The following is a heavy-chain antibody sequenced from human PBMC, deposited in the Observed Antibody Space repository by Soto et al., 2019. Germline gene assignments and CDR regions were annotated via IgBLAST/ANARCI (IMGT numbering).Heavy chain of an antibody. CDR1: GGSISSYY. D-gene: IGHD3-3*01. Sequence: SETLSLTCTVSGGSISSYYWSWIRQPPGKGLEWFGYIYYSGSTNYNPSLKSRVTISVDTSKNQFSLKLSSVTAADTAVYYCARGRDRITIFGVVTGVFHFDYWGQGTLVTVSS. V-gene: IGHV4-59*01. CDR2: IYYSGST. CDR3: ARGRDRITIFGVVTGVFHFDY. J-gene: IGHJ4*02.